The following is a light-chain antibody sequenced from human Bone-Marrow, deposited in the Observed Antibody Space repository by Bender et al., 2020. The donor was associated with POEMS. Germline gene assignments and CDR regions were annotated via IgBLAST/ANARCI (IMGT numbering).Light chain of an antibody. CDR2: DVT. Sequence: QSALTQPPSVSGSPGQSVTISCTGTSSDVGAYHHVSWYQQHPAKAPKLIIYDVTRWPSGVPDRFSGSKSDYTASLRISGLRAEDEAEYYCTAHAGQYMLVFGTGTKVTVL. CDR3: TAHAGQYMLV. J-gene: IGLJ1*01. CDR1: SSDVGAYHH. V-gene: IGLV2-11*01.